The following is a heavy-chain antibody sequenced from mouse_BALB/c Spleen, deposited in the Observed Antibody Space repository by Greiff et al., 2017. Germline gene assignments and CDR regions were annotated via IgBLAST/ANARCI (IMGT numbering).Heavy chain of an antibody. D-gene: IGHD2-4*01. CDR3: ARWDYDGAYYYAMDY. Sequence: EVHLVESGGGLVQPGGSRKLSCAASGFTFSSFGMHWVRQAPEKGLEWVAYISSGSSTIYYADTVKGRFTISRDNPKNTLFLQMTSLRSEDTAMYYCARWDYDGAYYYAMDYWGQGTSVTVSS. J-gene: IGHJ4*01. V-gene: IGHV5-17*02. CDR2: ISSGSSTI. CDR1: GFTFSSFG.